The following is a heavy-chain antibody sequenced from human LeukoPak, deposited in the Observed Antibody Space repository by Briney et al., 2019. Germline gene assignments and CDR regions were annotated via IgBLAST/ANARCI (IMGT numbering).Heavy chain of an antibody. CDR1: GYTFTSYG. Sequence: GASVKVSCKASGYTFTSYGISWVRQAPGQGLEWMGWISAYNGNTNYAQKLQGRVTMTTDTSTSTAYMELRSLRSDDTAVYYCARALADSSGWYDVGYWGQGTLVTVSS. CDR2: ISAYNGNT. D-gene: IGHD6-19*01. J-gene: IGHJ4*02. CDR3: ARALADSSGWYDVGY. V-gene: IGHV1-18*01.